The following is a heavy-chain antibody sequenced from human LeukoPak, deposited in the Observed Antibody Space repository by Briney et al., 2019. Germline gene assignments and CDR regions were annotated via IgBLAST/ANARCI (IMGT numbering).Heavy chain of an antibody. J-gene: IGHJ6*03. V-gene: IGHV3-23*01. CDR2: ISGSGGST. Sequence: GGSLRLSCAASGFTFSSYAMSWVRQAPGKGLEWVSAISGSGGSTYYADSVKGRFTIPRDNSKNTLYLQMNSLRAEDTAVYYCANGVVPAAPYYHMDVWGKGTTVTVSS. CDR3: ANGVVPAAPYYHMDV. CDR1: GFTFSSYA. D-gene: IGHD2-2*01.